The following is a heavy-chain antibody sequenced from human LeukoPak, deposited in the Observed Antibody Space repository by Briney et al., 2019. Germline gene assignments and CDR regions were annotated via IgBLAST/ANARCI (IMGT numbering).Heavy chain of an antibody. Sequence: SETLSLTCTVSGYSISSGYYWGWIRQPPGKGLEWIGSIYHSGSTYYNPSLKSRVTISVDTSKNQFSLKLSSVTAADTAVYYCARGLRGPYYYGSGSPYWGQGTLVTVSS. J-gene: IGHJ4*02. CDR3: ARGLRGPYYYGSGSPY. CDR1: GYSISSGYY. V-gene: IGHV4-38-2*02. D-gene: IGHD3-10*01. CDR2: IYHSGST.